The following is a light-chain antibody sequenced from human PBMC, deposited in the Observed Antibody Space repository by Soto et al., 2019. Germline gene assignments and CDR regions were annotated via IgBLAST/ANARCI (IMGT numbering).Light chain of an antibody. V-gene: IGLV4-60*02. CDR2: LEGSGSY. Sequence: QAVLTQSSSASASLGSSVKLTCTLSSGHSSYIIAWHQQQPGKAPRYLMKLEGSGSYNKGSGVPDRFSGSSSGADRYLTISNLQFEDEADYYCETWDSNTRVFGGGTQLTDL. CDR1: SGHSSYI. CDR3: ETWDSNTRV. J-gene: IGLJ3*02.